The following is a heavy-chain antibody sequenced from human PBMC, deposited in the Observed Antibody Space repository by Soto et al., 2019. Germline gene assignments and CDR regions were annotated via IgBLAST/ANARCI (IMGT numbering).Heavy chain of an antibody. D-gene: IGHD2-21*02. CDR3: ASWVDGGGDCYPQFYYGMDV. J-gene: IGHJ6*02. V-gene: IGHV1-18*01. CDR2: ISAYNGNT. Sequence: QVQLVQSGAEVKKPGASVKVSCKASGYTFTSYGISWVRQAPGQGLEWMGWISAYNGNTNYAQKLQGRVTMTTDTSASTAYMELRSLRSDDTAVYYCASWVDGGGDCYPQFYYGMDVWGQGTTVTVSS. CDR1: GYTFTSYG.